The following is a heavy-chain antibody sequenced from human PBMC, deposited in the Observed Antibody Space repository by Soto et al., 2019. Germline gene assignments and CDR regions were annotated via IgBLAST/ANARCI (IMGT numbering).Heavy chain of an antibody. J-gene: IGHJ6*02. CDR1: GGSISSGGYY. V-gene: IGHV4-31*03. CDR3: ARWGVTGTPGHYYYYGMDV. D-gene: IGHD1-20*01. CDR2: IYYSGST. Sequence: SETLSLTCTVSGGSISSGGYYWSWIRQHPGKGLEWIGYIYYSGSTYYNPSLKSRVTISVDTSKNQFSLKLSSVTAADTAVYYCARWGVTGTPGHYYYYGMDVWGQGTTVTVSS.